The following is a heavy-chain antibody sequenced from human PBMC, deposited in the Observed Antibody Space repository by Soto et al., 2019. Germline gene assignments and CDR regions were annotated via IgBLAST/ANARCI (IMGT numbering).Heavy chain of an antibody. CDR2: IFYSGST. CDR1: GASISSYY. D-gene: IGHD1-1*01. J-gene: IGHJ5*02. Sequence: QVQLQESGPGLVKPSETLSLTCTVSGASISSYYWSWIRQPPGKALEWIGYIFYSGSTNYNPSLKSRATRSIDTSKNQYSLKLTSVTAADTAVYYCARDYNTRYNWFDPWGQGTLVTVSS. V-gene: IGHV4-59*01. CDR3: ARDYNTRYNWFDP.